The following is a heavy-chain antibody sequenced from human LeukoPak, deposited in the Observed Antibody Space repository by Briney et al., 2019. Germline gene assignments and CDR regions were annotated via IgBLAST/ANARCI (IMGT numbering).Heavy chain of an antibody. Sequence: SCKASGYTFTSYAMSWVRQAPGKGLEWVSAISGSGGSTYYADSVKGRFTISRDNSKSTLYLQMNSLRAEDTAVYYCATGGGGRDYYDSSGYYLLISRYYFDYWGQGTLVTVSS. D-gene: IGHD3-22*01. CDR3: ATGGGGRDYYDSSGYYLLISRYYFDY. CDR2: ISGSGGST. V-gene: IGHV3-23*01. J-gene: IGHJ4*02. CDR1: GYTFTSYA.